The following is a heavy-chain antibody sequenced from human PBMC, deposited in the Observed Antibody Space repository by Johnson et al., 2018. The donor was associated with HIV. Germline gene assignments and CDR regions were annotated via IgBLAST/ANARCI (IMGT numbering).Heavy chain of an antibody. CDR1: GFTFSSYW. Sequence: VQLVESGGGLVQPGGSLRLSCAASGFTFSSYWMSWVRQAPGKGLEWVANIKQDGSEKYYVDSLKARFTISRDNAKNSLYLQMNSLRAEDTAVYYGARERSGTIAFDIWGQGTMVTVSS. CDR2: IKQDGSEK. CDR3: ARERSGTIAFDI. V-gene: IGHV3-7*05. D-gene: IGHD1-7*01. J-gene: IGHJ3*02.